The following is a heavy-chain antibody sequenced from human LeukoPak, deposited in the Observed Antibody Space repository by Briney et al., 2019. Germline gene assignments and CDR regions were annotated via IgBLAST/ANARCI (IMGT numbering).Heavy chain of an antibody. CDR1: GYTFTGYY. V-gene: IGHV1-2*02. CDR2: INPNSGGT. CDR3: ARPTSYYYDSSASFSWFDP. D-gene: IGHD3-22*01. Sequence: ASVKVSCKASGYTFTGYYMHWVRQAPGQGLEWMGCINPNSGGTNYTQKFNGRVTMTRDTSISTAYMELSSLRSDDTAVYYCARPTSYYYDSSASFSWFDPWGQGTLVTVSS. J-gene: IGHJ5*02.